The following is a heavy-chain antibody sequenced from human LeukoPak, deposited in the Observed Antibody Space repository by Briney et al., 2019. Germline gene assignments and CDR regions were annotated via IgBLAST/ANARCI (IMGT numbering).Heavy chain of an antibody. CDR2: IRYDGSNK. CDR3: AKSRGTVTTYDAFDI. CDR1: GFTFSSYV. Sequence: TGGSLRLSCAASGFTFSSYVMHWVRQAPGKGLEWVAFIRYDGSNKYYADSVKGRFTISRDNSKNTLHLQMNSLRAEDTAVYYCAKSRGTVTTYDAFDIWGQGTMVTVSS. D-gene: IGHD4-17*01. V-gene: IGHV3-30*02. J-gene: IGHJ3*02.